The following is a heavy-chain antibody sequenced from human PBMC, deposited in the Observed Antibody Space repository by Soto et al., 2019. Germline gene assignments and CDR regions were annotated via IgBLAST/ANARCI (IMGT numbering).Heavy chain of an antibody. CDR3: ARGIIAAAGLVNWFDP. CDR1: GGSFSGYY. CDR2: INHSGST. D-gene: IGHD6-13*01. Sequence: ASETLCLTCAVYGGSFSGYYWSWIRQPPGKGLEWIGEINHSGSTNYNPSLKSRVTISVDTSKNQFSLKLSSVTAADTAVYYCARGIIAAAGLVNWFDPWGQGTLVTVSS. J-gene: IGHJ5*02. V-gene: IGHV4-34*01.